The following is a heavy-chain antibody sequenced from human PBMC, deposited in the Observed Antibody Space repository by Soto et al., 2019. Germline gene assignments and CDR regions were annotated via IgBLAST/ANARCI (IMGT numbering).Heavy chain of an antibody. CDR3: ARPKAVVVSEDAFDI. J-gene: IGHJ3*02. V-gene: IGHV5-51*01. D-gene: IGHD2-15*01. CDR1: GYSFTSYW. CDR2: IYPGDSDT. Sequence: GESLKISCKGSGYSFTSYWIGWVRQMPVKGLEWMGIIYPGDSDTRYSPSFQGQVTISADKSISTAYLQWSSLKASDTAMYYCARPKAVVVSEDAFDIWGQGTMVTVSS.